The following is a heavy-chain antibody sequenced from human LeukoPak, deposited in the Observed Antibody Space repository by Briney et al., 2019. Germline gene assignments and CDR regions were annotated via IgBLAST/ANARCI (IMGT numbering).Heavy chain of an antibody. Sequence: PSETLSLTCTVSGVSISSYYWSWIRQPAGKGLEWIGRIYTSGSTNYNPSLKSRVTMSVDTSKNQFSLKLSSVTAADTAVYYCAREIRKVGATWGTYYFDYWGQGTLVTVSS. CDR1: GVSISSYY. J-gene: IGHJ4*02. CDR3: AREIRKVGATWGTYYFDY. D-gene: IGHD1-26*01. V-gene: IGHV4-4*07. CDR2: IYTSGST.